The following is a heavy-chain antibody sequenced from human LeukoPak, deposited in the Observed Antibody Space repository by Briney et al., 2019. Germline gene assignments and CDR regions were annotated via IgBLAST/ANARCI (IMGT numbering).Heavy chain of an antibody. Sequence: SETLSLTCTVSGXXIXXXYXXXXXXPXGXXLXXIGYIYYSGSTNYNPSLKSRVTMSVDTSRNQFSLKLSSVTAADTAMYYCARDCTQGVCPYFANWGQGTLVTVSS. CDR2: IYYSGST. V-gene: IGHV4-59*12. CDR1: GXXIXXXY. J-gene: IGHJ4*02. CDR3: ARDCTQGVCPYFAN. D-gene: IGHD2-8*01.